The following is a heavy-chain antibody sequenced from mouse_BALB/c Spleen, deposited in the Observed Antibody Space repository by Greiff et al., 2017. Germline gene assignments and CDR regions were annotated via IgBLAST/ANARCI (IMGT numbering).Heavy chain of an antibody. D-gene: IGHD2-4*01. CDR3: ARGLRYYAMDY. Sequence: VQVVESGPGLVAPSQSLSITCTVSGFSLTSYGVHWVRQPPGKGLEWLGVIWAGGSTNYNSALMSRLSISKDNSKSQVFLKMNSLQTDDTAMYYCARGLRYYAMDYWGQGTSVTVSS. V-gene: IGHV2-9*02. CDR1: GFSLTSYG. CDR2: IWAGGST. J-gene: IGHJ4*01.